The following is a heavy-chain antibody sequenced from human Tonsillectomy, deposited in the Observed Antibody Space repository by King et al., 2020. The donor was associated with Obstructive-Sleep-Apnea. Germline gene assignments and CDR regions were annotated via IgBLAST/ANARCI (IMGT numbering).Heavy chain of an antibody. CDR3: SRDVPYCGGDCYTADWFDP. D-gene: IGHD2-21*02. CDR1: GGSISSSNYY. Sequence: QLQESGPGLVKPSETLSLTCTVSGGSISSSNYYWGWIRQPPGKRLEWIGSIYYSGSTYYNPSLKSRVTISVDTSKNQFSLKLSSVTAADTAVFDWSRDVPYCGGDCYTADWFDPWGQGTLVTVSS. J-gene: IGHJ5*02. CDR2: IYYSGST. V-gene: IGHV4-39*07.